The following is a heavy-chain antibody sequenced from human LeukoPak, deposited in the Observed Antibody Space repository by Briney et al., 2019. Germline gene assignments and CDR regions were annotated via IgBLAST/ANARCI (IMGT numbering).Heavy chain of an antibody. CDR3: ARLTVAGYYYMDV. CDR1: GFIFSNYW. J-gene: IGHJ6*03. CDR2: ISSSSSYI. V-gene: IGHV3-21*01. Sequence: GGSLRLSCAASGFIFSNYWMSWVRQAPGKGLEWVSSISSSSSYIYYADSVKGRFTISRDNAKNSLYLQMNSLRAEDTAVYYCARLTVAGYYYMDVWGKGTTVTVSS. D-gene: IGHD6-19*01.